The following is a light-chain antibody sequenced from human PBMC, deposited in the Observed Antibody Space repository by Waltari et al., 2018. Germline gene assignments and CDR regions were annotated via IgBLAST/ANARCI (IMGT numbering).Light chain of an antibody. J-gene: IGLJ2*01. Sequence: SVLTQPPSVSGAPGQRVTISCTGSTSTIGARFDVHWYQQLPGTAPNPLIYDTTNRPSGVPDRFSGSRSGTSASLAISGLQPEDEADYYCQSYDHTLSASVFGGGTKLTVL. CDR2: DTT. CDR1: TSTIGARFD. V-gene: IGLV1-40*01. CDR3: QSYDHTLSASV.